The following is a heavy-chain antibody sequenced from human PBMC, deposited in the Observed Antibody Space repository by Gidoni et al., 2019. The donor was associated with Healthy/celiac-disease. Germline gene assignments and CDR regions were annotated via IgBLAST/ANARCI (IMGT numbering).Heavy chain of an antibody. CDR3: ARDKSYKSGSGYSYYGMDV. V-gene: IGHV4-59*01. CDR2: IYYSGST. D-gene: IGHD6-19*01. Sequence: QVQLQESGPGLVKPSETLSLTCTVSGGSISSYYWSWIRQPPGKGLEWIGYIYYSGSTKYNPSLKSRVTISVDTSKNQFSLKLSSVTAADTAEYYCARDKSYKSGSGYSYYGMDVWGQGTTVTVSS. CDR1: GGSISSYY. J-gene: IGHJ6*02.